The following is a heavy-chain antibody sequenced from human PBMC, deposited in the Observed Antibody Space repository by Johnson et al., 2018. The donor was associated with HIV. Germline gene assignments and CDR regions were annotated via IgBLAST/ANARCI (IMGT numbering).Heavy chain of an antibody. Sequence: QVQLLESGGGVVPPGGSLRLSCAASGFTFDNYGMSWVRQPPGKGLEWVAVISYDGSNKYYADSVKGRFTISRDNSKNTLYLQMNSLKTEDTAVYYCTTAGYSSSPYAFDIWGQGTMVTVSS. D-gene: IGHD6-6*01. CDR1: GFTFDNYG. CDR3: TTAGYSSSPYAFDI. CDR2: ISYDGSNK. J-gene: IGHJ3*02. V-gene: IGHV3-30*03.